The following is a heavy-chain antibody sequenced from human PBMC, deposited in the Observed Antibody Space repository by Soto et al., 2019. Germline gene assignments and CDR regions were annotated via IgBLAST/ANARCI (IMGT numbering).Heavy chain of an antibody. V-gene: IGHV4-31*03. CDR1: GGSISSGGYY. J-gene: IGHJ5*02. Sequence: QVQLQESGPGLVKPSQTLSLTCTVSGGSISSGGYYWSWLRQHPGKGLEWIGYIYYSGSTYYNPSLKSRVTISVDTSKNQFSLKLSSVTAADTAVYYCARESVVITTRWFDPWGQGTLVTVSS. D-gene: IGHD3-22*01. CDR3: ARESVVITTRWFDP. CDR2: IYYSGST.